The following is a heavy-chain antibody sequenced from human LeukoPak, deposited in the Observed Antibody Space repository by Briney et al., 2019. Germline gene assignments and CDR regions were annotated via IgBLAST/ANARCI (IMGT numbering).Heavy chain of an antibody. D-gene: IGHD3-9*01. V-gene: IGHV4-39*01. J-gene: IGHJ4*02. CDR3: ARRFRLTGYST. Sequence: SETLSLTCTVSGGSISSSSYYWGWIRQPPGKGLEWIGSIYYSGSTYYNPPLKSRVTISVDTSKNQFSLKLSSVTAADTAVYYCARRFRLTGYSTWGQGTLVTVSS. CDR1: GGSISSSSYY. CDR2: IYYSGST.